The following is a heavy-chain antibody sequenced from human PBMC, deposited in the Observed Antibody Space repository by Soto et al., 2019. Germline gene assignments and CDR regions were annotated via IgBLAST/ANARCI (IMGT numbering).Heavy chain of an antibody. D-gene: IGHD4-17*01. V-gene: IGHV5-51*01. CDR1: GYSFTSYW. CDR2: IYPGDSDT. CDR3: ARINDYGDYDNLYYYGMDV. J-gene: IGHJ6*02. Sequence: PGESLKISCKGSGYSFTSYWIGWVRQMPGKGLEWMGIIYPGDSDTRYSPSFQGQVTISADKSISTAYLQWSSLKASDTAMYYCARINDYGDYDNLYYYGMDVWGQGTTVTVSS.